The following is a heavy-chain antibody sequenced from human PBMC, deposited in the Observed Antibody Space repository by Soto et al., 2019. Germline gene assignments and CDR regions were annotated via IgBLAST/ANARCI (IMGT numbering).Heavy chain of an antibody. D-gene: IGHD2-15*01. CDR3: VRDQTDSGGYSDS. J-gene: IGHJ4*02. CDR2: IWNDGSNE. CDR1: GFPFSSYG. V-gene: IGHV3-33*01. Sequence: QVQLVESGGGVVQPGGSLRLSCEASGFPFSSYGIHWVRQAPGKGLEWLAIIWNDGSNEYYADSVKGRFTISRDNSKNTVYLQVSNLRAEDTAVYFSVRDQTDSGGYSDSWGQGTLVTVSS.